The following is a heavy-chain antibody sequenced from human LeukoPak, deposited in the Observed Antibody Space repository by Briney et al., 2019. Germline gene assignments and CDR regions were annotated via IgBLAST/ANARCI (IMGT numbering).Heavy chain of an antibody. V-gene: IGHV3-64D*06. J-gene: IGHJ4*02. Sequence: GGSLRLSCSAFGFTFSSYAMHWVRQAPGKGLEYVSVISGDGGSTYYADSVKGRFTISRDNSKNTLYLQMSSLRAEDTAVYYCVKDRYCSSTSCYSILDYWGQGTLVTVSS. CDR3: VKDRYCSSTSCYSILDY. D-gene: IGHD2-2*01. CDR2: ISGDGGST. CDR1: GFTFSSYA.